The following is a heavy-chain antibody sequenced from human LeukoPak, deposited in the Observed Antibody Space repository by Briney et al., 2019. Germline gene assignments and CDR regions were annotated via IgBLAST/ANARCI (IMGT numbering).Heavy chain of an antibody. V-gene: IGHV3-20*04. CDR2: INWNGGST. CDR3: ARSRALYSSSWYYYYMDV. CDR1: GFTFDDYG. D-gene: IGHD6-13*01. Sequence: GGSLRLSCAASGFTFDDYGMSWVRQAPGKGLEWVSGINWNGGSTGYADSVKGRFTIPRDNAKNSLYLQMNSLRAEDTALYYCARSRALYSSSWYYYYMDVWGKGTTVTVSS. J-gene: IGHJ6*03.